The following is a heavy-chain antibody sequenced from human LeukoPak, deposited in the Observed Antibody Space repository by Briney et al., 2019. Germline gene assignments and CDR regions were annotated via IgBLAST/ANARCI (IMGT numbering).Heavy chain of an antibody. CDR3: ARVAGSPFYDSNGFGYFDL. CDR1: GGSISSYY. D-gene: IGHD3-22*01. Sequence: SETLSLTCTVSGGSISSYYWSWIRQPPGKGLEWIGYIYYSGSTNYNPSLKSRVTISVDTSKNQFSLKLSSVTAADTAVYYCARVAGSPFYDSNGFGYFDLWGRGTLVTVSS. V-gene: IGHV4-59*01. J-gene: IGHJ2*01. CDR2: IYYSGST.